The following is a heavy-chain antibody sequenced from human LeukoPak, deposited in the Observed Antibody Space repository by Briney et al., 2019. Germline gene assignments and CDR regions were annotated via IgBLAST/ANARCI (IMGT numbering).Heavy chain of an antibody. CDR3: AKGDKPVIAMVKFDY. CDR1: GFTFSSYA. J-gene: IGHJ4*02. Sequence: GGSLRLSCAASGFTFSSYAMHWVRQAAGKGLEWVAAISYDGSNKYYADSVKGRFTISRDNSKNTLYTQMNSLRAEDTAVYYCAKGDKPVIAMVKFDYWRQGTIATVSS. CDR2: ISYDGSNK. D-gene: IGHD5-18*01. V-gene: IGHV3-30*04.